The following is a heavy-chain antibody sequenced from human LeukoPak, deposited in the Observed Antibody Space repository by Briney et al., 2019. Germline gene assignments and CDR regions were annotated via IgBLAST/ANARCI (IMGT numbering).Heavy chain of an antibody. CDR3: AKGTSIAIAGTSDYYYGMDV. D-gene: IGHD6-13*01. CDR1: GFTFDDYA. Sequence: GGSLRLSCAASGFTFDDYAMHWVRQAPGKGLEWVSGISWNSGSIGYADSVKGRFTISRDNAKNSLYLQMNSLRAEDTALYYCAKGTSIAIAGTSDYYYGMDVWGQGTTVTVSS. J-gene: IGHJ6*02. V-gene: IGHV3-9*01. CDR2: ISWNSGSI.